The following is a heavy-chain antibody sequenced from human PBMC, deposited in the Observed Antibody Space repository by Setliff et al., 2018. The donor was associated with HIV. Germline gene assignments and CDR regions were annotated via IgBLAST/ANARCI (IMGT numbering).Heavy chain of an antibody. Sequence: ASVKVSCKASRYIFTGYYMHWVRRAPGQGFEWMGWINPDNGRTQYGQKFQGRLTLTRDTSIRTAYMELSGLTFDDTAMYYCARDRRAGVYYYTDVWGTGTTVTVSS. V-gene: IGHV1-2*02. CDR2: INPDNGRT. J-gene: IGHJ6*03. CDR3: ARDRRAGVYYYTDV. CDR1: RYIFTGYY. D-gene: IGHD7-27*01.